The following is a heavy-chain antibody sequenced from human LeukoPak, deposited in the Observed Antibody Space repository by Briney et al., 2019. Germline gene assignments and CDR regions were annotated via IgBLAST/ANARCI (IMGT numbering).Heavy chain of an antibody. D-gene: IGHD6-13*01. J-gene: IGHJ4*02. Sequence: PGGSLRLSCAASGFTCSSYEMNWVRQAPGKGLEWGSYISSSGSTIYYAVSVKGRFTISRDNAQNSLYLQINSLRAEDTAVYYCARGILYSSSWGQGTLVTVSS. CDR2: ISSSGSTI. CDR1: GFTCSSYE. V-gene: IGHV3-48*03. CDR3: ARGILYSSS.